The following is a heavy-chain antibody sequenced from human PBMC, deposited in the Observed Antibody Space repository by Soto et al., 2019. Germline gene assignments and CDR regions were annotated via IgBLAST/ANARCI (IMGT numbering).Heavy chain of an antibody. V-gene: IGHV3-30*18. CDR3: AKSVYNWNDGFFDY. D-gene: IGHD1-1*01. J-gene: IGHJ4*02. Sequence: QVQLVESGGGVVQPGRSLRLSCAASGFTFSTYGMHWVRQAPGKGLEWVAVISYDGNNKYYADSVKGRFTISRDNSKHTLYLQMGSLRAEDTAVYYCAKSVYNWNDGFFDYWGQGTLVTVSS. CDR2: ISYDGNNK. CDR1: GFTFSTYG.